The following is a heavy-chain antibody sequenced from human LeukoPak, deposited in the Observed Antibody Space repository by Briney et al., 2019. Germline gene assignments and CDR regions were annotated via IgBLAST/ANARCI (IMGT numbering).Heavy chain of an antibody. J-gene: IGHJ4*02. CDR3: AKTVVSAGWNYFDY. D-gene: IGHD3-9*01. Sequence: PGGSLRLSCAASGFTFSSYAMSWVRQAPGKGLEWVSAISGSGGRTYFADSVKGRFTISRDDSKNTLYLQMSSLRCEDTAVYYCAKTVVSAGWNYFDYWGQGTLVTVSS. CDR2: ISGSGGRT. V-gene: IGHV3-23*01. CDR1: GFTFSSYA.